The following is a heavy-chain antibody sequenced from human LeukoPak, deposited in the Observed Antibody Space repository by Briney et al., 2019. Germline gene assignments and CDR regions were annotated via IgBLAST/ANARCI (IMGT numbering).Heavy chain of an antibody. CDR1: GFSSSSHW. Sequence: GGSLRLSCAASGFSSSSHWMHWVRQGPGKGLVWVSRIHRDGSTTNYADFVKGRFTVSRDNAKNTVFLQMNSLRGEDTAVYYCAREVNTYGLFHLDYWGQGTLVTVSS. D-gene: IGHD5-18*01. J-gene: IGHJ4*02. CDR2: IHRDGSTT. CDR3: AREVNTYGLFHLDY. V-gene: IGHV3-74*01.